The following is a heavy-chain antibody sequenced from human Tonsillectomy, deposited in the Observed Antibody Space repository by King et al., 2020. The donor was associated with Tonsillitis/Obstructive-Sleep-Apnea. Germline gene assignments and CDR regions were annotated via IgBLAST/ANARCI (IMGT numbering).Heavy chain of an antibody. V-gene: IGHV1-24*01. Sequence: QLVQSGAEVKKPGASVKVSCKVSGYTLAELSMHWVRQAPGKGLEWLGGFDPEDRETIHAQKFQGRLTMTEDTSTDTSYMELSSLRSEDTAVYFCAAIYWSRTSCYGDWFDPWGQGTLVTVSS. J-gene: IGHJ5*02. CDR2: FDPEDRET. D-gene: IGHD2-2*01. CDR3: AAIYWSRTSCYGDWFDP. CDR1: GYTLAELS.